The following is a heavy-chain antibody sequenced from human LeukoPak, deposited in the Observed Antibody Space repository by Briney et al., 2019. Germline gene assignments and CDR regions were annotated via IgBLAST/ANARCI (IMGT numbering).Heavy chain of an antibody. CDR3: ARRKGEWRGVIDY. Sequence: GESLKISCKSSGYSFTSYWIGWVRQMPGKGLEWKGIIYPGDSDTRYSPSFQGQVTISADKSISTAYLQWSSLKASDTAMYYCARRKGEWRGVIDYWGQGTLVTVSS. CDR1: GYSFTSYW. CDR2: IYPGDSDT. J-gene: IGHJ4*02. D-gene: IGHD3-10*01. V-gene: IGHV5-51*01.